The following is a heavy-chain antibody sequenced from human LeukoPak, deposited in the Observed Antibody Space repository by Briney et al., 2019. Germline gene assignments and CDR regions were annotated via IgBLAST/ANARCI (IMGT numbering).Heavy chain of an antibody. J-gene: IGHJ4*02. D-gene: IGHD6-13*01. CDR2: INPNSGGT. CDR3: ARFTTSIAAAGYDN. CDR1: GYTFTGYY. Sequence: ASVKVSCKASGYTFTGYYMHWVRQAPGQGLEWMGWINPNSGGTNYAQKFQGRVTMTRDTSISTAYMELSRLRSDDTAVYHCARFTTSIAAAGYDNWGQGTLVTVSS. V-gene: IGHV1-2*02.